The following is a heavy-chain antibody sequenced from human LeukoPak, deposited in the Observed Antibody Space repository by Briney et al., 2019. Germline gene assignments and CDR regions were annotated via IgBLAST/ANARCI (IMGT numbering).Heavy chain of an antibody. CDR1: GFSFDADW. CDR2: IKQDGSEE. Sequence: PGGSLRLSCAISGFSFDADWMTWVRQAPGKGLEWVANIKQDGSEEAYLDSVKGRFTVSRDIANNALFLQMNSLRADDTGVYYCASGPGYSFENWGQGTLVTVSS. V-gene: IGHV3-7*01. D-gene: IGHD5-18*01. CDR3: ASGPGYSFEN. J-gene: IGHJ4*02.